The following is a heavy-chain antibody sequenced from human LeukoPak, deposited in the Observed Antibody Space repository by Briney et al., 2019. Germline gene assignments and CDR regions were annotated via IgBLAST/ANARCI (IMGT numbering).Heavy chain of an antibody. Sequence: GGSLRLSCAASGFTFSSYSMNWVRQAPGKGLEWVSSISSSSSYIYYADSVKGRFTISRDNAKNSLYLQMNSLRAEDTAVYYCAREFDILTGAPWGQGTLVTVSS. CDR1: GFTFSSYS. D-gene: IGHD3-9*01. J-gene: IGHJ5*02. CDR3: AREFDILTGAP. V-gene: IGHV3-21*01. CDR2: ISSSSSYI.